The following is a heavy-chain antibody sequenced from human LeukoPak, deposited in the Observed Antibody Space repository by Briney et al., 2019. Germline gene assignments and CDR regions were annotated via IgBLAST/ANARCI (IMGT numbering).Heavy chain of an antibody. CDR1: RGTFSSYA. V-gene: IGHV1-69*06. CDR2: IIPIFGTA. D-gene: IGHD6-19*01. J-gene: IGHJ6*04. CDR3: ARVGYSSGWGKYYYYYGMDV. Sequence: ASVKVSCKASRGTFSSYAISWVRQAPGQGLEWMGGIIPIFGTANYAQKFQGRVTITADKSTSTAYMELSSLRSEDTAVYYCARVGYSSGWGKYYYYYGMDVWGKGTTVTVSS.